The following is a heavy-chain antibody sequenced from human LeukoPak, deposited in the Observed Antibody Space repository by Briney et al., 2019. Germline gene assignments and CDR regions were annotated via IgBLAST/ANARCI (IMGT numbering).Heavy chain of an antibody. CDR1: GGSISSYY. J-gene: IGHJ4*02. CDR2: IYYSGST. CDR3: SRRGSSSSLKY. V-gene: IGHV4-59*12. D-gene: IGHD6-6*01. Sequence: SETLSLTCTVSGGSISSYYWSWIRQPPGKGLEWIGYIYYSGSTNYNPSLKSRVTISVDTSKNQFSLKLSSVTAADTAMYYCSRRGSSSSLKYWGQGTLVTVSS.